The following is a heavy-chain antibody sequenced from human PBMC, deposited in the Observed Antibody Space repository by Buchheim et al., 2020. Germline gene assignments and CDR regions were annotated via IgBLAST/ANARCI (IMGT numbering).Heavy chain of an antibody. J-gene: IGHJ4*02. CDR2: ISNSGSYP. CDR3: VKVDGTYADTSAPADY. CDR1: GFTFTTYA. Sequence: EVQLVESGGGLAQPGGSLRLSCAASGFTFTTYAMAWVRQAPGKGLEWVSGISNSGSYPYYADAVKGRFTISRDNSRNTVYLQMSRLRVEDTAMYYCVKVDGTYADTSAPADYWGQGTL. D-gene: IGHD3-22*01. V-gene: IGHV3-23*04.